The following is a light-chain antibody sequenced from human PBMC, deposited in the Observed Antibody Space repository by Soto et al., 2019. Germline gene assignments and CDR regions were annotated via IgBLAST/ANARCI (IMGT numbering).Light chain of an antibody. CDR1: QSISSW. CDR2: KAS. CDR3: QQYNSYSRRT. J-gene: IGKJ1*01. V-gene: IGKV1-5*03. Sequence: EIQMTQSPSTLSASVGDRVTITCRASQSISSWLAWYQQKPGKAPKLLIYKASSLESGVPSRFSGSGSGTDFTLTISSLQPDDFATYYCQQYNSYSRRTFGQGTKVEIK.